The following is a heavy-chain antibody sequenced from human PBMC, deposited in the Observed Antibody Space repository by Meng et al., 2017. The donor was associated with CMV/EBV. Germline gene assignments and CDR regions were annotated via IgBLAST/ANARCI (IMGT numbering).Heavy chain of an antibody. Sequence: QVQLVQCGAEGKKPGAEVKVSCKASCYTFTSYGSSWVRQCPGQGLEWMGWISAYNCNTNNAQKLQGRVTMTTDTSTSTAYMELRSLRSDDTAVYYCARNYYGSGSWFDPWGQGTLVTVSS. D-gene: IGHD3-10*01. J-gene: IGHJ5*02. CDR1: CYTFTSYG. CDR2: ISAYNCNT. CDR3: ARNYYGSGSWFDP. V-gene: IGHV1-18*01.